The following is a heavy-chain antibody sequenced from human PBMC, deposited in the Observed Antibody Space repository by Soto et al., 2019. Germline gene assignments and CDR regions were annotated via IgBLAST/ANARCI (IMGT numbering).Heavy chain of an antibody. CDR2: IKQDGSEK. CDR3: ARDRPGYSSGWTYYYYVMDV. D-gene: IGHD6-19*01. CDR1: GFTFSTYW. V-gene: IGHV3-7*03. J-gene: IGHJ6*02. Sequence: GSLEISCAASGFTFSTYWMSWVRQAPGKGLEWVANIKQDGSEKYYVDSVKGRFTISRDNPKNSLYLQMNSLRAEDTAVYYCARDRPGYSSGWTYYYYVMDVWGQGTTVTVSS.